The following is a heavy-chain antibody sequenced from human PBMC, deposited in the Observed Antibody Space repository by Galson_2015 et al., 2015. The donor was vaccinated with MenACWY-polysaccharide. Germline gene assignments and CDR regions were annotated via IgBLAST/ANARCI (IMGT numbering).Heavy chain of an antibody. CDR2: INTYNGNT. CDR3: ARDLQQLVSLNSFHPYGLDV. CDR1: GYTFTSYG. J-gene: IGHJ6*02. D-gene: IGHD6-13*01. V-gene: IGHV1-18*01. Sequence: SVKVSCKASGYTFTSYGVCWVRQAPGQGLEWMGWINTYNGNTNYAKNLQGRVTMTTDTSTSTAYMELRSLRSDDTAVYYCARDLQQLVSLNSFHPYGLDVRGQGTAVTVSS.